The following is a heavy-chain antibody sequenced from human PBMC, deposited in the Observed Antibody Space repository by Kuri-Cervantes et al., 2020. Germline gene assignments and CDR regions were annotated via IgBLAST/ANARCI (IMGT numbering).Heavy chain of an antibody. CDR3: AKDYPGAGHAFDI. J-gene: IGHJ3*02. Sequence: GESLKISCAASGFTFSSYWMSWVRQAPGKGLEWVSGISGSGVSTYYTDSVKGRFTISRDNSKNTLYLQMNSLRAEDTAVYYCAKDYPGAGHAFDIWGKGTTVTVSS. CDR1: GFTFSSYW. V-gene: IGHV3-23*01. CDR2: ISGSGVST. D-gene: IGHD3-10*01.